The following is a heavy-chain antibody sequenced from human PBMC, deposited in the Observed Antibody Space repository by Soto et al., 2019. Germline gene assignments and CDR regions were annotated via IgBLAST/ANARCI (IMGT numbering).Heavy chain of an antibody. V-gene: IGHV3-33*01. Sequence: QVQLVESGGGVVQPGRSLRLSCAASGFTFSSYGMHWVRQAPGKGLEWVAVIWYDRSNKYYADSVKGRFTISRDNSKNTLYLQMNSLRAEDTAVYYCARAGIAVAGDCFDYWGQGTLVTVSS. CDR2: IWYDRSNK. CDR1: GFTFSSYG. J-gene: IGHJ4*02. CDR3: ARAGIAVAGDCFDY. D-gene: IGHD6-19*01.